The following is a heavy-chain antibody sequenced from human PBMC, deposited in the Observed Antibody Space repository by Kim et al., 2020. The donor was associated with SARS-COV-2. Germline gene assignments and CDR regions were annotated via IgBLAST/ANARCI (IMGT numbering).Heavy chain of an antibody. D-gene: IGHD3-22*01. V-gene: IGHV3-23*01. CDR2: ISGSGGST. J-gene: IGHJ4*02. Sequence: GGSLRLSCAASGFTFSSYAMSWVRQAPGKGLEWVSGISGSGGSTYYADSVKGRFTISRDNSKNTLYLQMNSLRAEDTAVYYCAKDQFLGPTSYYDSSGYYIFDYWGQGTLVTVSS. CDR1: GFTFSSYA. CDR3: AKDQFLGPTSYYDSSGYYIFDY.